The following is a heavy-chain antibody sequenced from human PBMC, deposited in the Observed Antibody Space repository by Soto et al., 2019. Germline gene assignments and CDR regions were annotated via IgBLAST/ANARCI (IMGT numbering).Heavy chain of an antibody. CDR1: GGSISSSSYY. D-gene: IGHD2-2*02. J-gene: IGHJ6*02. V-gene: IGHV4-39*01. CDR3: ARHVLVPAAIGGVDV. CDR2: IYYSGST. Sequence: QLQLQESGPGLVKPSETLSLTCTVSGGSISSSSYYWGWIRQPPGKGLEWIGSIYYSGSTYYNPSLKGRVTISVDTSKNQYSLKLSSVTAADTAVYFCARHVLVPAAIGGVDVWGQGTTVTASS.